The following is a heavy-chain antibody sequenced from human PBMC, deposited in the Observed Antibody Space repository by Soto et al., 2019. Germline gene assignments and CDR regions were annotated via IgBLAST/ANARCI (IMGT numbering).Heavy chain of an antibody. D-gene: IGHD6-13*01. Sequence: PGGSLRLSCAASGFTFSNAWMSWVRQAPGKGLEWVGRIKSKTDGGTTDNAAPVKGRFIISRDDSKNTLYLQMDSLKTEDTAVYYCTTDRVEHSSWYIAYWGQGTLVTVSS. CDR1: GFTFSNAW. V-gene: IGHV3-15*01. CDR3: TTDRVEHSSWYIAY. CDR2: IKSKTDGGTT. J-gene: IGHJ4*02.